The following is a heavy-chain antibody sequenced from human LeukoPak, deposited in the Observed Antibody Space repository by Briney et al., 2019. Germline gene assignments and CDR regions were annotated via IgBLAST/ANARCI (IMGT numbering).Heavy chain of an antibody. V-gene: IGHV1-69*06. CDR3: ARDFRLENSSGYYFDAFDI. CDR2: IIPIFGTE. Sequence: GASVKVSCKASGGTFSSYAISWVRQAPGQGLEWMGGIIPIFGTENYAQKFQGRVTITADKSTSTAYMELSSLRSEDTAVYYCARDFRLENSSGYYFDAFDIWGQGTMVTVSS. CDR1: GGTFSSYA. J-gene: IGHJ3*02. D-gene: IGHD3-22*01.